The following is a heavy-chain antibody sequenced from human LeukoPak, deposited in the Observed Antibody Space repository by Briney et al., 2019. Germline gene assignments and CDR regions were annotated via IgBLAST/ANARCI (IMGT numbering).Heavy chain of an antibody. CDR1: GYTFGSDD. CDR2: INPNNGNL. J-gene: IGHJ3*02. D-gene: IGHD1-26*01. Sequence: GASVKVSCKASGYTFGSDDINWVRQATGQELEWMGWINPNNGNLGYAQKFQGRVTITRNTPISTAYMELSSLTSEDTAVYYCARSDHNSWNAFDIWGQGTMVTVSS. CDR3: ARSDHNSWNAFDI. V-gene: IGHV1-8*03.